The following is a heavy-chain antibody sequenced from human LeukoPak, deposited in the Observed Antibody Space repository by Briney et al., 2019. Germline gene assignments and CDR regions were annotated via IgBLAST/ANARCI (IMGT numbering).Heavy chain of an antibody. Sequence: PSETLSLTCTVSGGSISSSSYYWGGIRQPPGKGLEWIGSIYYSGSTYYNPSLKSRVTISVDTSKNQFSLKLSSVTAADTAVYYCARPNLLLWFGEGRVDWFDPWGQGTLVTVSS. CDR3: ARPNLLLWFGEGRVDWFDP. J-gene: IGHJ5*02. CDR1: GGSISSSSYY. CDR2: IYYSGST. D-gene: IGHD3-10*01. V-gene: IGHV4-39*01.